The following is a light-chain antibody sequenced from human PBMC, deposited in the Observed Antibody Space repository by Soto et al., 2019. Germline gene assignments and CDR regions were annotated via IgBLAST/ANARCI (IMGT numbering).Light chain of an antibody. J-gene: IGKJ3*01. CDR3: QQFGGSPLFT. V-gene: IGKV3-20*01. CDR1: QTISSSY. CDR2: AAS. Sequence: EIVLTQSPGTLSLAPGERATLSCRASQTISSSYLAWYQHKPGQAPRLLIYAASTRATGIPDRFSGSGSGTDFPLTINRLEREDFAVYFCQQFGGSPLFTFGPGPKVDIK.